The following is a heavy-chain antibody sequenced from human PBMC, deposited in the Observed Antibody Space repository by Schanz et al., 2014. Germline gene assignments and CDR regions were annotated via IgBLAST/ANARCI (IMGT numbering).Heavy chain of an antibody. CDR3: AKNQYDDVDLSSFYFDF. J-gene: IGHJ4*02. CDR1: GFMFSSYG. V-gene: IGHV3-30*18. D-gene: IGHD3-10*02. Sequence: VQLLESGGGLVQPGGSLRLSCAASGFMFSSYGMHWVRQAPGKGLEWVALVSSDGNNDYYTDSVKGRFTISRDNSKNTLYLQMKSLRAEDTAVYYCAKNQYDDVDLSSFYFDFWGQGTLGTVSS. CDR2: VSSDGNND.